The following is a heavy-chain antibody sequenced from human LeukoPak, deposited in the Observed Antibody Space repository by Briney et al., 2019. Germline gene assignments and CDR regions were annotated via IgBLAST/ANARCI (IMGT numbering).Heavy chain of an antibody. CDR2: ISGSGGST. J-gene: IGHJ4*02. Sequence: GGSLRLSCAASGFTFSSYWMSWVRQAPGKGLEWVSAISGSGGSTYYADSVKGRFTISRDNSKNTLYLQMNSLRAEDTAVYYCAKDFGRGGNFYYYFDYWGQGTLVTVSS. V-gene: IGHV3-23*01. D-gene: IGHD4-23*01. CDR3: AKDFGRGGNFYYYFDY. CDR1: GFTFSSYW.